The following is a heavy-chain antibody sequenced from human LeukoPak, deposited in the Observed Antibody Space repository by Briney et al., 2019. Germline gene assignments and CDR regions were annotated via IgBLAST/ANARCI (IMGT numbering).Heavy chain of an antibody. CDR3: GRGPGGYFGLDV. V-gene: IGHV3-74*01. Sequence: GGSLRLSCAASGFTFSNYWMHWVRQAPGKGLVWVSRIKTDGSSTDYADSVRGRFTISRDNAKNTLYLQMSSLRVEDTAMYYCGRGPGGYFGLDVWGKGTTVTVSS. CDR1: GFTFSNYW. J-gene: IGHJ6*04. D-gene: IGHD3-10*01. CDR2: IKTDGSST.